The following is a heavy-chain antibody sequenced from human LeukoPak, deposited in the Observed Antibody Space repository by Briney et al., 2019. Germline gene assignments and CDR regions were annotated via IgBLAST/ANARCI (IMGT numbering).Heavy chain of an antibody. J-gene: IGHJ4*02. V-gene: IGHV4-39*02. CDR2: IYYSGST. D-gene: IGHD3-22*01. CDR3: AREDYYNSGGYYLDY. Sequence: SETLSLTCTVSGGSISSSNYYWGWIRQPPGKGLEWIGSIYYSGSTYYNPSLKSRVTISVDTSKNHFSLKLSSVTAADTAVYFCAREDYYNSGGYYLDYWGQGTLVTVSS. CDR1: GGSISSSNYY.